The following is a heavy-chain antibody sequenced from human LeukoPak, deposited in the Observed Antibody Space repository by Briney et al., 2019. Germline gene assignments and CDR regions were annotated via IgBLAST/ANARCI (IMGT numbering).Heavy chain of an antibody. D-gene: IGHD2-2*01. V-gene: IGHV3-7*01. CDR1: GFTFSSYW. J-gene: IGHJ3*02. Sequence: SGGSLRLSCAASGFTFSSYWMSWVRQAPGKGLEWVANIKQDGSEKYYVDSVKGRFTISRDNAKNSLYLQMNSLRAEDTAVYYCARDMADIVVVPAAPGPLAFDIWGQGTMVTVSS. CDR2: IKQDGSEK. CDR3: ARDMADIVVVPAAPGPLAFDI.